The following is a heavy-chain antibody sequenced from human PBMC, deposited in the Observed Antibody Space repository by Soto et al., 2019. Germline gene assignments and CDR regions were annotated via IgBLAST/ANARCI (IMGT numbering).Heavy chain of an antibody. CDR2: IWYDGSNK. Sequence: GSLRLSCAASGFTFSSYGMHWVRQAPGKGLEWVAVIWYDGSNKYYADSVKGRFTISRDNSKNTLYLQMNSLRAEDTAVYYCARDYDILTGSHRGPGDWFDPWGQGTLVTVSS. J-gene: IGHJ5*02. CDR3: ARDYDILTGSHRGPGDWFDP. CDR1: GFTFSSYG. D-gene: IGHD3-9*01. V-gene: IGHV3-33*01.